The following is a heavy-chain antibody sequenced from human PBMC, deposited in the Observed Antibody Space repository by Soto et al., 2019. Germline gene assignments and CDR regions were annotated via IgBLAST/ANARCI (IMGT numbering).Heavy chain of an antibody. CDR2: ISSSSSTI. V-gene: IGHV3-48*02. D-gene: IGHD3-3*01. J-gene: IGHJ6*02. CDR1: GFIFSNYA. Sequence: PGGSLRLSCAASGFIFSNYAMNWVRQAPGKGLEWVSYISSSSSTIYYADSVKGRFTISRDNAKNSLYLQMNSLRDEDTAVYYCARDHTIFACMDVWGQGTTVTVSS. CDR3: ARDHTIFACMDV.